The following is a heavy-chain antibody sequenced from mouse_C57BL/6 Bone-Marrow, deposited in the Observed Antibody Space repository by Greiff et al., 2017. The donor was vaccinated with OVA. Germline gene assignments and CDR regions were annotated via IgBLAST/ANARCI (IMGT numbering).Heavy chain of an antibody. V-gene: IGHV5-4*01. CDR1: GFTFSSYA. D-gene: IGHD3-2*02. Sequence: EVQLVESGGGLVKPGGSLKLSCAASGFTFSSYAMSWVRQTPEKRLEWVATISDGGSYTYYPDNVKGRFTISRDNAKNNLYLQMSHLKSEDTAMYYCTRDLLRGDDWGQGTTLTVSS. CDR3: TRDLLRGDD. CDR2: ISDGGSYT. J-gene: IGHJ2*01.